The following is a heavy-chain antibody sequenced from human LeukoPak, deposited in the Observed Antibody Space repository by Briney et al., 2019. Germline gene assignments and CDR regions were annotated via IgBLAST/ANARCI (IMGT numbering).Heavy chain of an antibody. Sequence: GGSLRLSCAASGFSFSSYEMNWVRQAPGKGLEWVSYISRSGRAIYYADSVKGRFTISRDNAKNSLYLQMNSLRAEDTAVYYCARDLSYCTITSCSYYYYGMDVWGRGTTVTVSS. D-gene: IGHD2-2*01. CDR1: GFSFSSYE. V-gene: IGHV3-48*03. CDR2: ISRSGRAI. CDR3: ARDLSYCTITSCSYYYYGMDV. J-gene: IGHJ6*02.